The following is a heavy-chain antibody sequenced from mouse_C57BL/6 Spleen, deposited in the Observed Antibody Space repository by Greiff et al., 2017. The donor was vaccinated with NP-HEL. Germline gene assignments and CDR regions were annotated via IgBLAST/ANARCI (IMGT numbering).Heavy chain of an antibody. CDR3: ARWGYGSSYDY. J-gene: IGHJ2*01. CDR2: IRNKANGYTT. V-gene: IGHV7-3*01. Sequence: EVQGVESGGGLVQPGGSLCLSCAASGFTFTDYYMSWVRQPPGTALEWLGFIRNKANGYTTEYSASVKGRFTISRDNSQSILYLQMNALRAEDSATYYCARWGYGSSYDYWGQGTTLTVSS. CDR1: GFTFTDYY. D-gene: IGHD1-1*01.